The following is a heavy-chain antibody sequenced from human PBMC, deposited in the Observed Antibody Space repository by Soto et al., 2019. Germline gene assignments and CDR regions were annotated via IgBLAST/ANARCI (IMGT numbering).Heavy chain of an antibody. Sequence: GGSLRLSCAASGFTFNTYGMHWVRQAPGKGLEWAAVIWYDGSNKYYADSAKGRFTVSRDNSRNTLYLQMNSLRVEDTAVYYCARIDCTGGSCRPYAYYGLDVWGQGTTVTVSS. J-gene: IGHJ6*02. CDR2: IWYDGSNK. CDR1: GFTFNTYG. V-gene: IGHV3-33*01. D-gene: IGHD2-15*01. CDR3: ARIDCTGGSCRPYAYYGLDV.